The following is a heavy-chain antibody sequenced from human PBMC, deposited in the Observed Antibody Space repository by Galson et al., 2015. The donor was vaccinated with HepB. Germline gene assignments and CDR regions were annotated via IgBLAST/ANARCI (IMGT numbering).Heavy chain of an antibody. CDR2: INHSGST. CDR3: ARAVYQDFWNGFGP. D-gene: IGHD3-3*01. CDR1: GGSFSTNY. Sequence: ETLSLTCAVYGGSFSTNYWSWIRQPPGKGLEWIGEINHSGSTNYNPSLKSRVTISVDTSKNRFSLKLSSVTAADTAVYYCARAVYQDFWNGFGPWGQGTPVTVSS. J-gene: IGHJ5*02. V-gene: IGHV4-34*01.